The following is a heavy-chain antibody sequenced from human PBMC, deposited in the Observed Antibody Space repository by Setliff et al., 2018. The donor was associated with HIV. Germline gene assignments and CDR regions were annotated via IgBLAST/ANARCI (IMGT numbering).Heavy chain of an antibody. CDR2: IYSGGST. CDR3: AKRTFGSGRLDP. Sequence: PSETLSLTCTVSGGSIGGYYWSWIRQPPGTGLEWLGCIYSGGSTNYNPSLKSRVTISMDTSKNQFSLNLNSVTATDTAVYYCAKRTFGSGRLDPWGQGTLVTVSS. CDR1: GGSIGGYY. D-gene: IGHD3-16*01. J-gene: IGHJ5*02. V-gene: IGHV4-59*08.